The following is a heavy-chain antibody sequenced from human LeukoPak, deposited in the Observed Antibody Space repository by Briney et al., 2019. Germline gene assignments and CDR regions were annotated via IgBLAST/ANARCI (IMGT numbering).Heavy chain of an antibody. J-gene: IGHJ6*03. Sequence: SETLSLTCAVSGASISSHYWSWIRQPPGKGLEWIGYTSGSISDNPSLKSRVSVSVDPSQNQVSLSLTSVTAADTAVYYCARVLAIFGLDTTDFYMDVWGKGTTVTVSS. V-gene: IGHV4-59*11. CDR2: TSGSI. CDR1: GASISSHY. CDR3: ARVLAIFGLDTTDFYMDV. D-gene: IGHD3/OR15-3a*01.